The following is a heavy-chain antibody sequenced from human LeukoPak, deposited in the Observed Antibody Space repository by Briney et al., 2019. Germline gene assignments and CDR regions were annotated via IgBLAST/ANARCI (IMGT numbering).Heavy chain of an antibody. CDR3: ARRAGAYSHPYDY. V-gene: IGHV3-53*01. D-gene: IGHD4/OR15-4a*01. CDR2: IYSDNT. J-gene: IGHJ4*02. CDR1: GFTFSSYA. Sequence: GGSLRLSCAASGFTFSSYAMSWVRQAPGKGLEWVSFIYSDNTHYSDSVKGRFTISRDNSKNTLYLQMNSLRAEDTAAYYCARRAGAYSHPYDYWGQGTLVTVSS.